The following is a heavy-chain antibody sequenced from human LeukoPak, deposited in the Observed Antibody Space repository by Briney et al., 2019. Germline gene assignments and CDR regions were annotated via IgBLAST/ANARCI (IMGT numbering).Heavy chain of an antibody. Sequence: ASVKVSCKASGYTFTGYYMHWVRQAPGQGLEWMGWISAYNGNTNYAQKLQGRVTMTTDTSTSTAYMELRSLRSDDTAVYYCARDPRGRSSSWYPFDYWGQGTLVTVSS. D-gene: IGHD6-13*01. CDR2: ISAYNGNT. CDR3: ARDPRGRSSSWYPFDY. V-gene: IGHV1-18*04. J-gene: IGHJ4*02. CDR1: GYTFTGYY.